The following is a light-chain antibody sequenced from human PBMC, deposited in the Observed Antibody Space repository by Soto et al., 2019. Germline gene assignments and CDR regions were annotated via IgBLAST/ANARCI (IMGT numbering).Light chain of an antibody. CDR2: AAS. Sequence: DIQLTQSPSFLSASVGDRVTITCRASQGISSSLAWYQQKPGEAPKLLIYAASTLQSGAPPRFSGSGYGTEFTLTISSLQPDDFASYYCQKLHNFPLTFGQGTRLEIK. J-gene: IGKJ5*01. CDR3: QKLHNFPLT. V-gene: IGKV1-9*01. CDR1: QGISSS.